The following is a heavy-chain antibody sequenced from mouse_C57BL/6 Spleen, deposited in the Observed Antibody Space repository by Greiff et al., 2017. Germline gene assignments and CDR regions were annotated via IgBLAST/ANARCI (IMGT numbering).Heavy chain of an antibody. CDR2: IDPSDSET. Sequence: QVQLQQPGAELVRPGSSVKLSCKASGYTFTSYWMHWVKQRPIQGLEWIGNIDPSDSETHYNQKFKDKATLTVDKSSSTADMQLSSLTSEDSAVYYCARSLLITTVVAPYYFDVWGQGTTLTVSS. J-gene: IGHJ2*01. CDR3: ARSLLITTVVAPYYFDV. D-gene: IGHD1-1*01. CDR1: GYTFTSYW. V-gene: IGHV1-52*01.